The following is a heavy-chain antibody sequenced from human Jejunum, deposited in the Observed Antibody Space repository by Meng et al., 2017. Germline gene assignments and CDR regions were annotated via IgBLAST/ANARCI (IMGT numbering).Heavy chain of an antibody. J-gene: IGHJ4*02. V-gene: IGHV3-7*01. CDR3: TNPSRDRGIDF. CDR2: IKEDGSQK. D-gene: IGHD3-10*01. Sequence: GGSLRLSCAASGFTFSRYWMTWVRQTPDKGLEWVAHIKEDGSQKLYVDSVKGRFTVSRDNAKNSLFLQMNSLRVEDTAVYYCTNPSRDRGIDFWGQGALVTVSS. CDR1: GFTFSRYW.